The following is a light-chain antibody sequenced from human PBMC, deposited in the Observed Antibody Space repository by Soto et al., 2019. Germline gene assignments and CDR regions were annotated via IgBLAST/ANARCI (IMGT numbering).Light chain of an antibody. CDR2: DAS. CDR3: QQSYGTPIT. CDR1: QSISSY. Sequence: DIQMTQSPSSLSASVGDRVTITCRASQSISSYLNWYQQKPGKAPKILIYDASSLQSGVPSRFSGSGSGTDFTLTISSLQPEDFAIYYCQQSYGTPITFGQGTRLEIK. V-gene: IGKV1-39*01. J-gene: IGKJ5*01.